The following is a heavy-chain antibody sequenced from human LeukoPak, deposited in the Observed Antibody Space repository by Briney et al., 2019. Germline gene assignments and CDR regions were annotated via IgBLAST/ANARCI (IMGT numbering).Heavy chain of an antibody. CDR1: GGSISSSSYY. CDR2: IYYSGST. V-gene: IGHV4-39*01. Sequence: SETLSLTCTVSGGSISSSSYYWGWIRQPPGKGLEWIGSIYYSGSTYYNPSLKGRVTISVDTSKNQFSLKLSSVTAADTAVYYCARLGPVWVQGEDYWGQGTLVTVSS. CDR3: ARLGPVWVQGEDY. J-gene: IGHJ4*02. D-gene: IGHD3-10*01.